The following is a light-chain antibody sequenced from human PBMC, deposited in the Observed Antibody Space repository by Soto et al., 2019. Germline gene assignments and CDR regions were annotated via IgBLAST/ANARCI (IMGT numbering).Light chain of an antibody. J-gene: IGLJ1*01. CDR2: RNN. Sequence: QSVLTQPLSASGTPGQRVTISCSGSSSNIGSNTVNWYQQLPGTAPKPVIYRNNQRRSPVPDRFSGSKACTSAPLVIIGVQSEDEADYFCAAWDDSLSSDVFGAGTKVTVL. CDR1: SSNIGSNT. V-gene: IGLV1-44*01. CDR3: AAWDDSLSSDV.